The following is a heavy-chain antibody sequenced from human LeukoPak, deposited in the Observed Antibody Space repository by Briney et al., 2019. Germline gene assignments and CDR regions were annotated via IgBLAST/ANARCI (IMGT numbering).Heavy chain of an antibody. V-gene: IGHV4-39*01. CDR2: IYYSGST. CDR3: ARREGYYYGSGNACDI. D-gene: IGHD3-10*01. Sequence: PSETPSLTSTDPRGSISSSSYYSGWVRHPPRKGLEWIASIYYSGSTYYKPSLKDRATISVDTSKNQFSLKLSSVTATDTAVYYCARREGYYYGSGNACDIWGQGTMVTVSS. CDR1: RGSISSSSYY. J-gene: IGHJ3*02.